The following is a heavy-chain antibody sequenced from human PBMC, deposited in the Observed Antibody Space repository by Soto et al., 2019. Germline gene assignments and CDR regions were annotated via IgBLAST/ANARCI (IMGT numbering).Heavy chain of an antibody. Sequence: ASVKVSCKASGYSLTSYYMHWVRQAPGQGLEWMGIINPSGGSTSYAQKFQGRVTMTRDTSTSTVYMELSSLRSEDTAVYYCARDSDSYGSDNWFDPWGQGTLVTVSS. CDR1: GYSLTSYY. CDR3: ARDSDSYGSDNWFDP. D-gene: IGHD5-18*01. CDR2: INPSGGST. V-gene: IGHV1-46*01. J-gene: IGHJ5*02.